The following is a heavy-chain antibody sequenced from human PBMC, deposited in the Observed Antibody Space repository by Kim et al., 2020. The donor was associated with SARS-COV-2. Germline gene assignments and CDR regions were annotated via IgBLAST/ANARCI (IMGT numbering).Heavy chain of an antibody. J-gene: IGHJ5*02. V-gene: IGHV3-30*01. CDR3: AREGQYYYGSGSYRFDP. D-gene: IGHD3-10*01. Sequence: KGRFTNSRENSKNTLYLKMNSLRAEDTAVYYCAREGQYYYGSGSYRFDPWGQGTLVTVSS.